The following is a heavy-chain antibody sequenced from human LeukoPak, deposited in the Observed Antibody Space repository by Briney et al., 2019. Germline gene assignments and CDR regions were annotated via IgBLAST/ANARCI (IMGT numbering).Heavy chain of an antibody. CDR3: ARGSTSIAAAGISDY. J-gene: IGHJ4*02. CDR1: GYTFTSYG. D-gene: IGHD6-13*01. V-gene: IGHV1-18*01. CDR2: ISAYNGNT. Sequence: ASVKVSCKASGYTFTSYGISWVRQAPGQGLEWMGWISAYNGNTNYAQKLQGRVTMTTDTSTSTAYMELRSLRSDDTAVYYYARGSTSIAAAGISDYWGQGTLVTVSS.